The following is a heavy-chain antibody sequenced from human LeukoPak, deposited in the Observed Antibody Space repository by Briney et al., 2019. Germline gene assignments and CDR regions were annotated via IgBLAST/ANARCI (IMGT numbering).Heavy chain of an antibody. CDR1: GFTLSSYA. D-gene: IGHD6-19*01. Sequence: GGSLRLSCAASGFTLSSYAMHWVRQAPGKGLEWVAVISYDGSNKYYADSVKGRFTISRDNSKNTLYLQMNSLRAEDTAVYYCAAHPLIAVASDYWGQGTLVTVSS. J-gene: IGHJ4*02. CDR3: AAHPLIAVASDY. CDR2: ISYDGSNK. V-gene: IGHV3-30-3*01.